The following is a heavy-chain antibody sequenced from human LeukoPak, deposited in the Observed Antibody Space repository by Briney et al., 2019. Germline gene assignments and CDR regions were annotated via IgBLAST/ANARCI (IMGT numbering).Heavy chain of an antibody. CDR1: GFTFSSYW. CDR2: IWYDGSKQ. Sequence: PGGSLRLSCAASGFTFSSYWMSWVRQAPGKGLEWVAIIWYDGSKQYYADSVKGRFTISRDNSKDTLYLQMNSLRDEDTAVYYCARDRGARYYDYWGQGTQVSVTS. V-gene: IGHV3-33*08. J-gene: IGHJ4*02. D-gene: IGHD3-10*01. CDR3: ARDRGARYYDY.